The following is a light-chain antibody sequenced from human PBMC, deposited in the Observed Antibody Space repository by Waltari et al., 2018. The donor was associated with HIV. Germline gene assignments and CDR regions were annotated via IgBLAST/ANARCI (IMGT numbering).Light chain of an antibody. J-gene: IGKJ4*01. CDR3: QQYYGVPLT. CDR2: GAF. Sequence: DIQLTQSPSSLSASIGDTVTIPCRASQDISNSVSWFQLQPGKAPKLLVHGAFILQRGVPSRFSGSGSGTDYTLTITGLQAEDFATYFCQQYYGVPLTFGGGTRVEI. CDR1: QDISNS. V-gene: IGKV1-NL1*01.